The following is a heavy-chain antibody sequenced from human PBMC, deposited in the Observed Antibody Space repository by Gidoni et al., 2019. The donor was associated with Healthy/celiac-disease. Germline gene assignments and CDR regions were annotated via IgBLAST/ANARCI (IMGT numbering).Heavy chain of an antibody. CDR3: ARDASSSWGFDP. Sequence: VHLVQSVSEVKKPGASVNVSCKASGYTFTSYGTSWVRQAPGQGLEWMGWISAYDGNTNYAQTLKGRVTMTTDTSKSTAYMELRSLRSDDTAVYYCARDASSSWGFDPWGQGTLVTVSS. V-gene: IGHV1-18*01. CDR2: ISAYDGNT. CDR1: GYTFTSYG. D-gene: IGHD6-13*01. J-gene: IGHJ5*02.